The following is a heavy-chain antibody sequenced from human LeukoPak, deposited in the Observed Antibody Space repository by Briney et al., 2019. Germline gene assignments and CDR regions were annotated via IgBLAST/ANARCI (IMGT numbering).Heavy chain of an antibody. CDR1: GGSISSCY. D-gene: IGHD3-10*01. CDR3: ARARITMVRGVENWFDP. Sequence: SETLSLTCTVSGGSISSCYWSWIRQPPGKGLEWIGYIYYSGSPNYNPSLKSRVTISVDTSKNQFSLKLSSVTAADTAVYYCARARITMVRGVENWFDPWGQGTLVTVSS. V-gene: IGHV4-59*01. CDR2: IYYSGSP. J-gene: IGHJ5*02.